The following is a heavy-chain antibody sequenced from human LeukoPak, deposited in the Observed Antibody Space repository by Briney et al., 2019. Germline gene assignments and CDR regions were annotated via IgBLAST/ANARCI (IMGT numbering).Heavy chain of an antibody. CDR3: AKGNKGGMIVPGERPKYFQH. D-gene: IGHD3-10*01. CDR1: GFTFSSSA. J-gene: IGHJ1*01. Sequence: GGSLRLSCAASGFTFSSSAMSWVRQAPGKGLEWVSNVSGSGRGENTYYADSVKGRFTISRDNSKNTLYLQMNSLRAEDTAVYYCAKGNKGGMIVPGERPKYFQHWGQGTLVTVSS. V-gene: IGHV3-23*01. CDR2: VSGSGRGENT.